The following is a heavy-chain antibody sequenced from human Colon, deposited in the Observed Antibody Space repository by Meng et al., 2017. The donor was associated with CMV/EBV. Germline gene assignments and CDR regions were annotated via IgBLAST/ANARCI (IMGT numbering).Heavy chain of an antibody. CDR1: GDSVSSNSAS. CDR2: TYYRSKWYF. V-gene: IGHV6-1*01. D-gene: IGHD2-15*01. CDR3: VRGGDHAAFDP. J-gene: IGHJ5*02. Sequence: QVQLQQSGPGLVKPSXXLSVSXAISGDSVSSNSASWNWIRQSPSRGFEWLGKTYYRSKWYFDYALSVKSRVTIIPDTSKNQFSLQLNSATPDDTAVYYCVRGGDHAAFDPGGQGTLVTVSS.